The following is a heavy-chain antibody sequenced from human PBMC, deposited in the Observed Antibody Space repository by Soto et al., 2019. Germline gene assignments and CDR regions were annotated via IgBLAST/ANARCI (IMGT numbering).Heavy chain of an antibody. CDR1: GYTFTSYG. Sequence: QVQLVQSGAEVKKPGASGKVSCKASGYTFTSYGISWVRQAPGQGLEWMGWISAYTGNTNYAQHLQGRVTVTTDTSTSTAYMELRSLRSDDTAVYYCAIVIAAAVDFDYWGQGTLVTVSS. D-gene: IGHD6-13*01. CDR2: ISAYTGNT. CDR3: AIVIAAAVDFDY. V-gene: IGHV1-18*01. J-gene: IGHJ4*02.